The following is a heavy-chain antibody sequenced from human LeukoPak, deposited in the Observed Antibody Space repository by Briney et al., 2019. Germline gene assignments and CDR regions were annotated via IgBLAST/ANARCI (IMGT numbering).Heavy chain of an antibody. CDR3: ASSIRGYDWGVDY. V-gene: IGHV1-8*01. D-gene: IGHD5-12*01. J-gene: IGHJ4*02. Sequence: ASVRVSCKASGYTFTSYDINWVRQATGQGLEWMGLMNPNSGNTGYAQKFQGRVTMTRNTSISTAYMELSSLRSEDTAVYYCASSIRGYDWGVDYWGQGTLVTVSS. CDR2: MNPNSGNT. CDR1: GYTFTSYD.